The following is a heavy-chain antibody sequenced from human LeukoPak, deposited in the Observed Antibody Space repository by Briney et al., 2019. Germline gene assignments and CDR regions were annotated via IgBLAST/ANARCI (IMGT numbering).Heavy chain of an antibody. Sequence: SETLSLTCTVSGGSISSYYWSWIRQPPGKGLEWIGYIYYSGSTNYNPSLKSRVTISVDTSKNQFSLKLSSVTAADTAVYYCARDKLGYSSSWYVGDWYYYYMDVWGKGTTVTISS. CDR1: GGSISSYY. CDR2: IYYSGST. J-gene: IGHJ6*03. D-gene: IGHD6-13*01. V-gene: IGHV4-59*01. CDR3: ARDKLGYSSSWYVGDWYYYYMDV.